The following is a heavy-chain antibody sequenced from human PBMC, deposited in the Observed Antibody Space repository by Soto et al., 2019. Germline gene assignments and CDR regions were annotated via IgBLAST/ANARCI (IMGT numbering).Heavy chain of an antibody. CDR3: ARTPSRSSTSLNWFDP. V-gene: IGHV4-4*07. CDR1: GGSISNYY. J-gene: IGHJ5*02. CDR2: IYTSGST. D-gene: IGHD2-2*01. Sequence: SETLSLTCTLSGGSISNYYWSWIRQPAGKGLEWIGRIYTSGSTNYNPSLKSRVTMSVDTSKNQFSLKLSSVTAADTAVYYCARTPSRSSTSLNWFDPWGQGTLVTVSS.